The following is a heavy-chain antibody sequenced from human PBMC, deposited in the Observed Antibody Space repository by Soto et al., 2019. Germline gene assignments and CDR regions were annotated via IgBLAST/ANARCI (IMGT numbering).Heavy chain of an antibody. CDR1: GGLFSSFA. CDR3: ARGGGPYVWFNEF. CDR2: IIPVFGTT. J-gene: IGHJ4*02. D-gene: IGHD3-16*01. Sequence: SVKVSCKDSGGLFSSFAIGWVRQAPGQGLEWMGGIIPVFGTTNYAQKFQGRVTITADESTNTAYMELSSLTSDDTAMYYCARGGGPYVWFNEFWGQGTQVTVSS. V-gene: IGHV1-69*13.